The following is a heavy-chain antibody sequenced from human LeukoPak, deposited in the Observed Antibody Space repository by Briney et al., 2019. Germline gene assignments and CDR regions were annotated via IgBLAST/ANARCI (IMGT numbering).Heavy chain of an antibody. V-gene: IGHV3-74*01. J-gene: IGHJ3*02. Sequence: GGSLRLSCAASGFTFSGYWTHWVRQAPGKGLVWVSRINSDGSSTSYADSVKGRFTISRDNAKNTLYLQMNSLRAEDTAVYYCARPSGSYYYDAFDIWGQGTMVTVSS. CDR2: INSDGSST. CDR1: GFTFSGYW. D-gene: IGHD1-26*01. CDR3: ARPSGSYYYDAFDI.